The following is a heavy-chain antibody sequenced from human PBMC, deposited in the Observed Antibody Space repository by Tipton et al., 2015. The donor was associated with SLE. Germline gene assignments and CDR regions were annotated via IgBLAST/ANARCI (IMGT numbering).Heavy chain of an antibody. CDR3: AKSLPGSSWYMGDS. CDR1: GFTFSSYG. V-gene: IGHV3-30*18. J-gene: IGHJ4*02. CDR2: ISYDGDYE. D-gene: IGHD6-13*01. Sequence: SLRLSCAASGFTFSSYGMHWVRQAPGKGLEWMAVISYDGDYEYYADSVKGRFTISRDNSKNTLYLQMNSLRDEDTAVYYCAKSLPGSSWYMGDSWGQGTLVTVSS.